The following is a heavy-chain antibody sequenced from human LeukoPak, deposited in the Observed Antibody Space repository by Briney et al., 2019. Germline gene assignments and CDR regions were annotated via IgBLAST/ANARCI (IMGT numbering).Heavy chain of an antibody. CDR1: GGSISTYY. CDR3: ARDEGGYCSSTSCA. D-gene: IGHD2-2*01. J-gene: IGHJ5*02. CDR2: IYYSENT. Sequence: SETLSLTCTVSGGSISTYYWSWIRQPPGKGLEWIGYIYYSENTNYNPSLKSRVTISVDTSKNQFSLKLSSVTAADTAVYYCARDEGGYCSSTSCAWGQGTLITVSS. V-gene: IGHV4-59*12.